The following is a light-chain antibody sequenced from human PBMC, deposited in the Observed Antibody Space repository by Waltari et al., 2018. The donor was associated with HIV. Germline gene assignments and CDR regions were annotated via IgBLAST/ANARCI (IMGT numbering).Light chain of an antibody. J-gene: IGLJ3*02. CDR1: SSHIGSNY. Sequence: QSVLTQPPSASGTPGQRVTISCSGSSSHIGSNYVYWFQQLPGTAPKLRIYRNDQRPSGVPGRFSGSKSGTSASLAISGLRSENEADYYCAAWDDSLSGWVFGGGTKLTVL. CDR2: RND. V-gene: IGLV1-47*01. CDR3: AAWDDSLSGWV.